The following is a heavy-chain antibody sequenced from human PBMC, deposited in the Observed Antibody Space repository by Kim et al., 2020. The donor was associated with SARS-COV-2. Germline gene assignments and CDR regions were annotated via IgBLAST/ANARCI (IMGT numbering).Heavy chain of an antibody. V-gene: IGHV3-30*04. J-gene: IGHJ6*02. Sequence: GGSLRLSCAASGFTFSSYAMHWVRQAPGKGLEWVAVISYDGSNKYYADSVKGRFTISRDNSKNTLYLQMNSLRAEDTAVYYCAREKQWLVPKLRYGMDVWGQGTTVTVSS. D-gene: IGHD6-19*01. CDR2: ISYDGSNK. CDR1: GFTFSSYA. CDR3: AREKQWLVPKLRYGMDV.